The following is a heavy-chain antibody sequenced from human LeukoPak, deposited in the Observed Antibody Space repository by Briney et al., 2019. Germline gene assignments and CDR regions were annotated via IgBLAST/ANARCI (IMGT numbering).Heavy chain of an antibody. J-gene: IGHJ4*02. V-gene: IGHV4-4*09. D-gene: IGHD3-22*01. CDR2: IYTSGST. CDR1: GGSISSYY. Sequence: ADTLSLTCTVSGGSISSYYWSWIRQPPGKGLEWIGYIYTSGSTNYNPSLKSRVTISVDTSKNQFSLKLSSVTAADTAVYYCARSSGYYFDYWGQGTLVTVSS. CDR3: ARSSGYYFDY.